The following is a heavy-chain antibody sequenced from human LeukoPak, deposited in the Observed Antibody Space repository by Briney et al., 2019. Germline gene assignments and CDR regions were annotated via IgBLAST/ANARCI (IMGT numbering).Heavy chain of an antibody. Sequence: DPGGSLRLSCAASGFTFTSYGMNWVRQAPGKGLEWVSTISGSGDSTYYADSVKGRFTISRDNSKNTLYLQMNSLRAEDAAVYYCAKGRTVSRKYYFDYWGQGTLVTVSS. CDR2: ISGSGDST. D-gene: IGHD4-17*01. V-gene: IGHV3-23*01. J-gene: IGHJ4*02. CDR3: AKGRTVSRKYYFDY. CDR1: GFTFTSYG.